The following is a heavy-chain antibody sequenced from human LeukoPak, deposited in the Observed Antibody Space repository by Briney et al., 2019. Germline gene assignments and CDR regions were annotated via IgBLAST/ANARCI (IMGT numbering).Heavy chain of an antibody. V-gene: IGHV4-39*07. D-gene: IGHD2-21*01. J-gene: IGHJ4*02. CDR3: ARGVPSGGAGDY. CDR1: GGSISSSSYY. Sequence: SETLSLTCTVSGGSISSSSYYWGWVRQPPGKGLEWIGSISYSGSTYYNPSLKSRVTISVDMSKNQFSLKLSSVTAADTAVYYCARGVPSGGAGDYWGQGTLVTVSS. CDR2: ISYSGST.